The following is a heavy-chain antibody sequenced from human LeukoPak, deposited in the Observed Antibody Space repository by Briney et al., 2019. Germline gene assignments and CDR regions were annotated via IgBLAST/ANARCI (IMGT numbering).Heavy chain of an antibody. CDR3: ARAPSEIGGYYPEYFRH. CDR2: IKSDGKT. V-gene: IGHV3-74*01. D-gene: IGHD3-22*01. Sequence: SGGSLRLSCAASGFSFSSYWMHWVRQAPGKGLVWVSRIKSDGKTNYADSVKGRFTISRDNAKNTVSPQMNSLRAEDTGVYYCARAPSEIGGYYPEYFRHWGQGTLVAVSS. CDR1: GFSFSSYW. J-gene: IGHJ1*01.